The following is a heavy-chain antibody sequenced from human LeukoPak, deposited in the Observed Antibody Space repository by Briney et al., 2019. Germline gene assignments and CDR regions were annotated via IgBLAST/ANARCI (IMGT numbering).Heavy chain of an antibody. D-gene: IGHD2-2*01. CDR2: INPNSGGT. Sequence: ASVKVSFKASGYTFTGYYMHWVRQAPGQGPEWMGWINPNSGGTYYAQKFQGRVTMTRDTSISTAYMELSRLRSDDTAVYYCARDPSHAEGAYFDYWGQGTLVTVSS. V-gene: IGHV1-2*02. J-gene: IGHJ4*02. CDR3: ARDPSHAEGAYFDY. CDR1: GYTFTGYY.